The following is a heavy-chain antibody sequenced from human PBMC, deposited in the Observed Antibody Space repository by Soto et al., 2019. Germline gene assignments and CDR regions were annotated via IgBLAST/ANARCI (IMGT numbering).Heavy chain of an antibody. CDR3: ARSIVLVTALDY. J-gene: IGHJ4*02. V-gene: IGHV1-3*01. Sequence: ASVKVSCKASGYTFTSYAMHWVRQAPGQRLEWMGWINAGNGNTKYSQKFQGRVTITRDTSASTAYMELSSLRSEDTAVYYCARSIVLVTALDYWGQGTLVNVSS. D-gene: IGHD2-21*02. CDR2: INAGNGNT. CDR1: GYTFTSYA.